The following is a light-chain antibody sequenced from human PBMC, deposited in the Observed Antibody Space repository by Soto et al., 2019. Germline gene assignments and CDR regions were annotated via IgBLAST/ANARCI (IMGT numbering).Light chain of an antibody. Sequence: DIPLTQSPSFLSASVGDRVTITCRASQGMSSSLAWYQQKPGKAPKLLIYAASTLQSGVPSRFSGSGSGTEFTLTISSLQPEDFATYYCQQLNSYPRTFGQGTKVEIK. CDR3: QQLNSYPRT. J-gene: IGKJ1*01. CDR2: AAS. CDR1: QGMSSS. V-gene: IGKV1-9*01.